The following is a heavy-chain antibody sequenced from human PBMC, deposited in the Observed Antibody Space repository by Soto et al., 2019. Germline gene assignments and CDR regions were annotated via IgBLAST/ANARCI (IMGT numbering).Heavy chain of an antibody. J-gene: IGHJ4*02. CDR3: AKSTPKSIVVSPGTIENTSVH. CDR2: ISGGDGST. D-gene: IGHD3-22*01. CDR1: GFTFNKYA. Sequence: GGSLRLSCTASGFTFNKYAMTWVRQAPGKGLEWVSAISGGDGSTYYADSVKGRFTISRDNSKNTLFLQMNSLRVEDTAIYYCAKSTPKSIVVSPGTIENTSVHWGQGTRVSGS. V-gene: IGHV3-23*01.